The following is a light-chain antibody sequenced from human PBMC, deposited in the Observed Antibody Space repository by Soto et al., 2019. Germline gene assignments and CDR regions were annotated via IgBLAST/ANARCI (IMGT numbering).Light chain of an antibody. J-gene: IGKJ1*01. CDR1: QSVSSSY. Sequence: EIVLTQSPGTLSLSPGERATLSCRASQSVSSSYLAWYQQKPGQAPRLLIYGASSRATGIPDRFSGSGSGAEYTLTISRLEPEDFAVYYCQQHGNSPLTFGQGTKVDIK. CDR3: QQHGNSPLT. V-gene: IGKV3-20*01. CDR2: GAS.